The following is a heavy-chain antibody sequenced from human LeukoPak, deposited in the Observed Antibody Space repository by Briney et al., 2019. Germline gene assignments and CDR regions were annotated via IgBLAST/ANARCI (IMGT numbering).Heavy chain of an antibody. J-gene: IGHJ3*02. Sequence: SSVKVSCKASGYTFTGYYMHWVRQAPGQGLEWMGRINPNSGGTNYAQKFQGRVTMTRDTSISTAYMELSRLRSDDTAVYYCARAQMATIYAFDIWGQGTMVTVPS. V-gene: IGHV1-2*06. CDR2: INPNSGGT. CDR1: GYTFTGYY. CDR3: ARAQMATIYAFDI. D-gene: IGHD5-24*01.